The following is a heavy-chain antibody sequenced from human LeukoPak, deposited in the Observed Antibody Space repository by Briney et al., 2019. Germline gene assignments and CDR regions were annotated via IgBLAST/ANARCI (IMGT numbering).Heavy chain of an antibody. J-gene: IGHJ5*02. CDR2: INHSGST. CDR3: ARARGYSSGWYLAP. V-gene: IGHV4-34*01. CDR1: GGSFSGYY. D-gene: IGHD6-19*01. Sequence: SETLSLTCAVYGGSFSGYYWNWIRQPPGKGLEWIGEINHSGSTNYNPSLKSRVTISVDTSKNQFSLKLSSVTAADTAVYYCARARGYSSGWYLAPWGQGTLVTVSS.